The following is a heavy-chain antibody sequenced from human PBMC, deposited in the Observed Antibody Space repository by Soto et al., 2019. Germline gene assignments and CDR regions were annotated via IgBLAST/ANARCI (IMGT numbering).Heavy chain of an antibody. CDR2: IPYDGSNK. J-gene: IGHJ5*02. CDR3: ARSGLPVYSSSWYSGP. D-gene: IGHD6-13*01. V-gene: IGHV3-30-3*01. Sequence: QVQLVESGGGVVQPGRSLRLSCAASGFTFSSYAMHWVRQAPGKGLEWVAVIPYDGSNKYYADSVKGRFTISRDNSKNTLYLQMNSLRVEDTAVYYSARSGLPVYSSSWYSGPWGQGTLVTVCS. CDR1: GFTFSSYA.